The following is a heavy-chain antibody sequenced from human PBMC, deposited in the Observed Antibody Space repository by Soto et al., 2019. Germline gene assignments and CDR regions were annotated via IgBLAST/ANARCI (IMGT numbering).Heavy chain of an antibody. J-gene: IGHJ6*02. Sequence: SETLSLTCTVSGGSISSYYWSWIRQPPGKGLEWIGYIYYTGTTIYSPSLERRVTLSVDRAKDQVSLKLTSVTPADTAVYYCARHPTIARFENGLDVWGQGTMVPVSS. D-gene: IGHD1-1*01. V-gene: IGHV4-59*08. CDR2: IYYTGTT. CDR3: ARHPTIARFENGLDV. CDR1: GGSISSYY.